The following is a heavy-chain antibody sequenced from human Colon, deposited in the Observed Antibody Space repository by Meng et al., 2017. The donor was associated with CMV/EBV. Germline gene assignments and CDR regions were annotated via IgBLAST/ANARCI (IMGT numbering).Heavy chain of an antibody. V-gene: IGHV1-2*02. J-gene: IGHJ4*02. CDR3: VRSSGWSLFDY. Sequence: QGHLRQSGAGVKEPGASGKCSCKTSGYTFTDYYMHWVRQAPGQGLEWMGWIRSDGSATNYAQKFRGRVTMTRDASVSTAYMELSGLTSDDTAVYFCVRSSGWSLFDYWGPGALVTVSS. D-gene: IGHD6-19*01. CDR2: IRSDGSAT. CDR1: GYTFTDYY.